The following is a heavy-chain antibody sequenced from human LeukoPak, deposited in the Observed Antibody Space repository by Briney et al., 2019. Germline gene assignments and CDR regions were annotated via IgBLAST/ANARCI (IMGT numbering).Heavy chain of an antibody. V-gene: IGHV3-30*18. J-gene: IGHJ4*02. CDR2: ISYDGSNK. D-gene: IGHD3-22*01. CDR3: AKGLYSSSYPYYFDY. CDR1: GFTFSSYG. Sequence: PGGSLRLSCAASGFTFSSYGMHWVRQAPGKGLEWVAVISYDGSNKYYADSVKGRFTISRDNSKNTLYLQMNSLRAEDTAVYYCAKGLYSSSYPYYFDYWGQGTLVTVSS.